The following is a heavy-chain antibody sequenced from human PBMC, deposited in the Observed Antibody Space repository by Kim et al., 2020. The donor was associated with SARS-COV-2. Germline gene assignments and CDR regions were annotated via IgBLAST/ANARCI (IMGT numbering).Heavy chain of an antibody. V-gene: IGHV6-1*01. J-gene: IGHJ6*02. CDR2: TFYRSKWYN. D-gene: IGHD3-16*01. CDR3: VREGVFAADRGRGNSYYGMDV. Sequence: SQTLSLTCDISGDRVSSNRATWNWIRQSPSRGLEWLGRTFYRSKWYNDYGVSVKSRIIINPDTSKNQLSLQLNSVTPEDTAVYYCVREGVFAADRGRGNSYYGMDVWGQGTTVTVSS. CDR1: GDRVSSNRAT.